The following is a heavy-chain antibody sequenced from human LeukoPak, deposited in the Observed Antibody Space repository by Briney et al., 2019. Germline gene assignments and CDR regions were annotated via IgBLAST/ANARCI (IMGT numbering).Heavy chain of an antibody. Sequence: GASVKVSCKASGYTFTSYYMHWVRQAPGQGLEWMGWINPNSGGTNYAQKFQGRVTMTRDTSISTAYMELSRLRSDDTAVYYCARDRRGVGAHNWFDPWGQGTLVTVSS. CDR3: ARDRRGVGAHNWFDP. V-gene: IGHV1-2*02. J-gene: IGHJ5*02. CDR1: GYTFTSYY. D-gene: IGHD1-26*01. CDR2: INPNSGGT.